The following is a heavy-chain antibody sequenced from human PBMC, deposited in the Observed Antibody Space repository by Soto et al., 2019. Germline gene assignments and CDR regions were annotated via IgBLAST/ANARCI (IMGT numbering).Heavy chain of an antibody. CDR3: ARRYGSGFDY. CDR2: ISYSGST. J-gene: IGHJ4*02. D-gene: IGHD6-19*01. Sequence: SETLSLTCTVSGGSISTYYWSWIRQPPGKGLKFIGYISYSGSTNYNPSLKSRVTISVDTSKNQFSLKLSSVTAADTAVYYCARRYGSGFDYWGQGTPVTVSS. CDR1: GGSISTYY. V-gene: IGHV4-59*08.